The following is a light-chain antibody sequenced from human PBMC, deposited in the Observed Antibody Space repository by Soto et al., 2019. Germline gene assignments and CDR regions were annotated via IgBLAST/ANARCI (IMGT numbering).Light chain of an antibody. CDR1: SSDVGGYNY. CDR3: SSYAGSSNLGV. Sequence: QSVLTQPPSASGSRGQSVTISCTGTSSDVGGYNYVSWYQQHPGKAPKLMIYEVSKRPSGVTDRFSGSKSGNTASLTVSGLQPEDEADYYCSSYAGSSNLGVFGGGTKLTAL. CDR2: EVS. J-gene: IGLJ3*02. V-gene: IGLV2-8*01.